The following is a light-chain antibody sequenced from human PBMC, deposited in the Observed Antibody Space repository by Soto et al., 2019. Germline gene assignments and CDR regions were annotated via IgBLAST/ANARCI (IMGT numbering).Light chain of an antibody. CDR1: SIDVGGYSY. CDR2: HVT. J-gene: IGLJ1*01. Sequence: QSVLTQPASVSGSPGQSITISCTGTSIDVGGYSYVSWYQQHPGDAPKLMIYHVTNRPSGVSDRFSGSKSGNTASLTISGLQAEDEADYYCSSYTSSTVYIFGTGTKVTVL. V-gene: IGLV2-14*03. CDR3: SSYTSSTVYI.